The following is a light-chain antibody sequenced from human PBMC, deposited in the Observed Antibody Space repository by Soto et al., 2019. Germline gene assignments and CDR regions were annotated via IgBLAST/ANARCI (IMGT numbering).Light chain of an antibody. CDR2: GAS. Sequence: DIVLTQSPATLSLSPGERATLSCRASQSVSSSYLAWYQQKPGQAPRLLIYGASSRATGIPDRFSGSGSGTDFTLTISRLEPEDFAVYYCQQYGSSQTFGQGTKV. CDR1: QSVSSSY. V-gene: IGKV3-20*01. J-gene: IGKJ1*01. CDR3: QQYGSSQT.